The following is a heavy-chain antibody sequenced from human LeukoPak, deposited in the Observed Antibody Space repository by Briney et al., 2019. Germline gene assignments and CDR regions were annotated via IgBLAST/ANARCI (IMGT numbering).Heavy chain of an antibody. CDR2: IIPIFGTA. Sequence: GSSVKVSCKASVGTFSSYAISWVRQAPGQGLEWMGGIIPIFGTANYAQKFQGRVTITADEYTSTAYMELSSLRSEDTAVYYCARAEQWLAPDFDLWGRGTLVTVSS. V-gene: IGHV1-69*01. CDR1: VGTFSSYA. J-gene: IGHJ2*01. CDR3: ARAEQWLAPDFDL. D-gene: IGHD6-19*01.